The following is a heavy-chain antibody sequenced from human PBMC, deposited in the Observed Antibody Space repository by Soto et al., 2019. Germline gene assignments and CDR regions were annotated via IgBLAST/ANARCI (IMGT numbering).Heavy chain of an antibody. CDR1: GGSFSGYY. CDR3: ARGGYYTIFGVGHDAFDI. D-gene: IGHD3-3*01. CDR2: INHSGST. J-gene: IGHJ3*02. V-gene: IGHV4-34*01. Sequence: AESLSLTCAVYGGSFSGYYWSWIRQPPGKGLEWIGEINHSGSTNYNPSLKRRVTISVDTSKNQFSLKLSSVTAADTAVYYCARGGYYTIFGVGHDAFDIWGQGTMVTVSS.